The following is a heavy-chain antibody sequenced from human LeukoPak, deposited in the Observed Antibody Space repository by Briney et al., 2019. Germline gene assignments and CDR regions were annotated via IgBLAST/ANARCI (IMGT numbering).Heavy chain of an antibody. V-gene: IGHV3-23*01. CDR1: GFTFSSYV. Sequence: PGGPLRLSCAASGFTFSSYVMSWLRQASGKGLEWVSAISGSGGSTYQADSVKGRFTISRDNSKNTLFLQMNSLRAEDTAVYYCAKDSMSHASRPDVFDIWGQGKMVSVSS. J-gene: IGHJ3*02. D-gene: IGHD6-6*01. CDR3: AKDSMSHASRPDVFDI. CDR2: ISGSGGST.